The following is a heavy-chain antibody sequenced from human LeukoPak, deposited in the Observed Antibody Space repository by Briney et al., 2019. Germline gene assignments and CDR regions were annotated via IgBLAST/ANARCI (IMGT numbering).Heavy chain of an antibody. CDR1: GFTFSSYA. V-gene: IGHV3-64D*06. Sequence: GGSLRLSCSASGFTFSSYAMHWVRQAPGKGLEYVSAISSNGGSTYYADSVKGRFTISRDNSKNTLYLQMSSLRAEDTAVYYCVKDFFLGYCSGSLDPWGQGNLVTVSS. CDR2: ISSNGGST. CDR3: VKDFFLGYCSGSLDP. J-gene: IGHJ5*02. D-gene: IGHD3-10*01.